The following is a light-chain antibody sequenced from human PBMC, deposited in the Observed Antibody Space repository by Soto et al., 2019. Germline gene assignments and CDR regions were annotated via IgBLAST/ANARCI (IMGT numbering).Light chain of an antibody. V-gene: IGKV3-11*01. CDR3: QQRSNWPRT. CDR2: DSS. J-gene: IGKJ1*01. Sequence: EIVLTQSPATLSLPPGEIATLSFRASQSVRSYLAWYQQKPGQAPRLLIYDSSNRAAGIPARFSGSGSGTDFTLTISSLEPEDFAVYYCQQRSNWPRTFGQGTKVEIK. CDR1: QSVRSY.